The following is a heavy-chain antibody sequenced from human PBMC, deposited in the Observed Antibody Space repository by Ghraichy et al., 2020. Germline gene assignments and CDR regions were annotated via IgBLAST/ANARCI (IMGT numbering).Heavy chain of an antibody. CDR2: INPNSGGT. D-gene: IGHD3-9*01. Sequence: ASVKGSCKASGYTFTGYYMHWVRQAPGQGLEWMGRINPNSGGTNYAQKFQGRVTMTRDTSISTAYMELSRLRSDDTAVYYCARDRFLYYDILTGYYFDYWGQGTLVTVSS. V-gene: IGHV1-2*06. CDR1: GYTFTGYY. CDR3: ARDRFLYYDILTGYYFDY. J-gene: IGHJ4*02.